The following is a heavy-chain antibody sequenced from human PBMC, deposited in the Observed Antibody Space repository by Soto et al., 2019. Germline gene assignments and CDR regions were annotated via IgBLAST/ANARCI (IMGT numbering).Heavy chain of an antibody. CDR2: MNPNSGNT. Sequence: QVQLVQSGAEVKKPGASVKVSCKASGYTFTSYDINWVRQATGQGLEWMGWMNPNSGNTGYAQKFQGRVTMTRNTSISTVYMERSSLRSEDTAVYYCARVSAAADAGYWFDPWGQGTLVTVSS. J-gene: IGHJ5*02. D-gene: IGHD6-13*01. V-gene: IGHV1-8*01. CDR1: GYTFTSYD. CDR3: ARVSAAADAGYWFDP.